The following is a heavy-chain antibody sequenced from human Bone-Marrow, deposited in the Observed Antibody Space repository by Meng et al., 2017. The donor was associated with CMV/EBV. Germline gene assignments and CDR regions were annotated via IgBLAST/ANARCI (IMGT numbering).Heavy chain of an antibody. V-gene: IGHV3-21*01. J-gene: IGHJ3*02. Sequence: GESLKISCAASGFTFSSYNMNWVRQAPRKGLEWVSSITSGSGHIYYADSVKGRFTISRDNANNPLYLQMNSLRAEDTAVYYCATDLGKIASRPGAFNIWGQGTMVTVSS. CDR1: GFTFSSYN. CDR2: ITSGSGHI. CDR3: ATDLGKIASRPGAFNI. D-gene: IGHD6-6*01.